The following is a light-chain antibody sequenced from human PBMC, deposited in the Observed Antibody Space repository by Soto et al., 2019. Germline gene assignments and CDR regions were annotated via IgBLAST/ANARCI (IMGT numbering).Light chain of an antibody. CDR3: HQYGTSPYT. J-gene: IGKJ2*01. Sequence: EIVLTQSPGTLSLSPGERVTLSCRASESVSSNFLAWYQQKPGQAPRLLIYGASSRAAGIPDRFSGSGSGTDFTLTINRVEPEDFAVYYCHQYGTSPYTFGQGTKLEIK. CDR1: ESVSSNF. CDR2: GAS. V-gene: IGKV3-20*01.